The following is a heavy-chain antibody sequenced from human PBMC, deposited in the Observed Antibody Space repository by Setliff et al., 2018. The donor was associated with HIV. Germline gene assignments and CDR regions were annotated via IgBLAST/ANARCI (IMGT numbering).Heavy chain of an antibody. CDR2: IIPIVDKT. Sequence: SVKVSCKASGGTFSSHAINWVRQAPGQGLERMGGIIPIVDKTNYAQKFQGRVAITADKSTITAYMELSSLRSEDTAVYYCAREPDYGIRDAFDVWGQGTMVTVSS. V-gene: IGHV1-69*10. CDR1: GGTFSSHA. D-gene: IGHD4-17*01. CDR3: AREPDYGIRDAFDV. J-gene: IGHJ3*01.